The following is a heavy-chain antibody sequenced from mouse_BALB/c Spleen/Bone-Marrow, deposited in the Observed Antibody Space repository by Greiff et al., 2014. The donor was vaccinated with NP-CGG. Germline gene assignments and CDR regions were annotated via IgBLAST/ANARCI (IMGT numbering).Heavy chain of an antibody. V-gene: IGHV1S81*02. D-gene: IGHD1-1*01. CDR2: INPSNGRI. J-gene: IGHJ1*01. Sequence: VQLQQSGAELVKPGASVKLSCKASGYTFTSYWTQWVKQRPGQGLEWIGEINPSNGRINYNEKFKSKATLTVDKSSSTAYMQLSSLTSEDSAVYYCARKYYGSSYVWYFDVWGAGTTVTVSS. CDR1: GYTFTSYW. CDR3: ARKYYGSSYVWYFDV.